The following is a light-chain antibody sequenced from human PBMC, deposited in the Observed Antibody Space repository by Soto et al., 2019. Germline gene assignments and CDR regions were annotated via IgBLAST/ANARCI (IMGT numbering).Light chain of an antibody. CDR2: NNN. J-gene: IGLJ1*01. Sequence: QSVLTQPPSASGTPGQRVTISCSGSSSNIGSNTVNWYQQLPGTAPKLLIYNNNQRPSGVPDRFSGSKSGTSASLAISGLQSEAEADYYCAAWDDSLNGLVFGTGTQVTVL. CDR3: AAWDDSLNGLV. CDR1: SSNIGSNT. V-gene: IGLV1-44*01.